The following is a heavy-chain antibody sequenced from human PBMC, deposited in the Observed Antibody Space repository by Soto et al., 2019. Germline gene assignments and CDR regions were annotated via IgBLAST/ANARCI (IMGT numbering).Heavy chain of an antibody. V-gene: IGHV4-61*08. Sequence: SESVSLTCTVSGGSVSSGDYFWCWLRQSPGMRLEWIAYTYYRGSTNYNPSLKSRATISVDTSKSQVSLTLTSMTAADAALYYCARSPNYYYYGFDVWGQGTAVTVSS. CDR3: ARSPNYYYYGFDV. CDR2: TYYRGST. CDR1: GGSVSSGDYF. D-gene: IGHD3-10*01. J-gene: IGHJ6*02.